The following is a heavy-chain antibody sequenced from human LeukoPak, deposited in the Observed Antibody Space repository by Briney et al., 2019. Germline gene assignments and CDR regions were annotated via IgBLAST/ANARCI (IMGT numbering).Heavy chain of an antibody. V-gene: IGHV3-48*02. D-gene: IGHD3-22*01. Sequence: GGSLRLSCAASGFTFSSYSMNWVRQAPGKGLEWVSYISSSSSTIYYADSVKGRFTISRDNAKNSLYLQMNSLRDEDTAVYYCARDAYYYDSSGYTSDYSGQGTLVTVSS. CDR3: ARDAYYYDSSGYTSDY. J-gene: IGHJ4*02. CDR1: GFTFSSYS. CDR2: ISSSSSTI.